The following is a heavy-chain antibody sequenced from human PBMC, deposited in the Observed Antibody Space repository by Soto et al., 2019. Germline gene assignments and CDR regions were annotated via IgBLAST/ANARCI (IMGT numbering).Heavy chain of an antibody. CDR1: GFTFSSYW. J-gene: IGHJ4*02. V-gene: IGHV3-7*03. D-gene: IGHD3-22*01. CDR3: AKYYYDSSTFSFDY. CDR2: IKQDGSEK. Sequence: EVQLVESGGGLVQPGGSLRLSCAASGFTFSSYWMSWVRQAPGKGLEWVANIKQDGSEKYYVDSVKGRFTISRDNSKNKLYLQMNTLRAEDTAVYYCAKYYYDSSTFSFDYWGQGTLVTVSS.